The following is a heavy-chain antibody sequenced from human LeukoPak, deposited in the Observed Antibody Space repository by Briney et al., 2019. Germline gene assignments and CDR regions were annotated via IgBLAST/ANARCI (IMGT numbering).Heavy chain of an antibody. CDR2: INPNSGGT. CDR3: ARDFCSSTSCYVMGDY. V-gene: IGHV1-2*06. Sequence: APVKVSCKASGYTFTGYYMHWVRQAPGQGLEWMGRINPNSGGTNYAQKFQGRVTMTRDTSISTAYMELSRLRSDDTAVYYCARDFCSSTSCYVMGDYWGQGALVTVSS. CDR1: GYTFTGYY. J-gene: IGHJ4*02. D-gene: IGHD2-2*01.